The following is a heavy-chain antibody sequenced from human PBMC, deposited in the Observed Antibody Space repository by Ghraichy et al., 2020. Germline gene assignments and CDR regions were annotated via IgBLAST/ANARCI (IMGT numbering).Heavy chain of an antibody. J-gene: IGHJ5*02. V-gene: IGHV3-23*01. Sequence: GGSLRLSCAASGFTFSSYAMSWVRQAPGKGLEWGSAISGSGGSTYYADSVKGRFTISRDNSKNTLYLQMNSLRAEDTAVYYCAKGGGYTVRNWFDPWGQGTLVTVSS. CDR1: GFTFSSYA. CDR3: AKGGGYTVRNWFDP. D-gene: IGHD5-12*01. CDR2: ISGSGGST.